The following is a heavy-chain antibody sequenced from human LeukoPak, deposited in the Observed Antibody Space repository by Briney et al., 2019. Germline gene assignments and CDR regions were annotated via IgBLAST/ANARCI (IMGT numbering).Heavy chain of an antibody. V-gene: IGHV3-48*03. D-gene: IGHD3-22*01. J-gene: IGHJ4*02. CDR2: ISSSGSTI. CDR3: ARVLRETYYYDSSGYYFDY. CDR1: GFTFSSYE. Sequence: GGSLRLSRAASGFTFSSYEMNWVRQAPGKGLEWVSYISSSGSTIYYADSVKGRFTISRDNAKNSLYLQMNSLRAEDTAVYYCARVLRETYYYDSSGYYFDYWGQGTLVTVSS.